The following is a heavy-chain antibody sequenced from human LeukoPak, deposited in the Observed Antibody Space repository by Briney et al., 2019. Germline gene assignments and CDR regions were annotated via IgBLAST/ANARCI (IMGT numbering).Heavy chain of an antibody. D-gene: IGHD6-13*01. CDR1: GYTLTELS. V-gene: IGHV1-24*01. Sequence: ASVKVSCKVSGYTLTELSMHWVRQAPGKGLEWMGGFDPEDDETIYAQKFQGRVTITADKSTSTAYMELSSLRSEDTAVYYCARVRRRSWTENADAFDIWGQGTMVTVSS. CDR2: FDPEDDET. CDR3: ARVRRRSWTENADAFDI. J-gene: IGHJ3*02.